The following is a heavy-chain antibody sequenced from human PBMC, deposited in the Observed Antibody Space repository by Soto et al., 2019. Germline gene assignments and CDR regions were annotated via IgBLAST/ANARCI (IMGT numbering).Heavy chain of an antibody. Sequence: GASVKVSCKASGDTFTTYYMHWVRQAPGQGLEWMGIINPSGGTSYAQKFQGRVTITADESTSTAYMELSSLRSEDTAVYYCARDLHGITIFGVVKLYGMDVPGQGTTVTVPS. CDR3: ARDLHGITIFGVVKLYGMDV. CDR1: GDTFTTYY. D-gene: IGHD3-3*01. CDR2: INPSGGT. J-gene: IGHJ6*02. V-gene: IGHV1-46*01.